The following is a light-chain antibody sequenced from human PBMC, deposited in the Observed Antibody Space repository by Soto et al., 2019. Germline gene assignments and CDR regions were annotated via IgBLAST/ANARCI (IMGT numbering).Light chain of an antibody. CDR1: SSDVGGYDY. Sequence: QSALTQPASVSGSPGQSITICCTGTSSDVGGYDYVSWYQQHPGKAPKLMIYDVTNRPSGVSNRFSASKSGNTASLTISGRQAEYEADYYPTSSSSSNTYVHGTGPSSPS. CDR3: TSSSSSNTYV. V-gene: IGLV2-14*01. J-gene: IGLJ1*01. CDR2: DVT.